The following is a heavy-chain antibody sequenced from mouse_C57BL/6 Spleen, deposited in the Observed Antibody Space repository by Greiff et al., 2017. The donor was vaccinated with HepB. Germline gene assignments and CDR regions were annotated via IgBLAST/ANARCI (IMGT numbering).Heavy chain of an antibody. J-gene: IGHJ2*01. CDR3: TSANYGSSYWYYFDY. Sequence: EVQLQQSGAELVRPGASVKLSCTASGFNIKDDYMHWVKQRPEQGLEWIGWIDPENGDTEYASKFQGKATITADTSSNTAYLQLSSLTSEDTAVYYCTSANYGSSYWYYFDYWGQGTTLTVSS. CDR1: GFNIKDDY. V-gene: IGHV14-4*01. CDR2: IDPENGDT. D-gene: IGHD1-1*01.